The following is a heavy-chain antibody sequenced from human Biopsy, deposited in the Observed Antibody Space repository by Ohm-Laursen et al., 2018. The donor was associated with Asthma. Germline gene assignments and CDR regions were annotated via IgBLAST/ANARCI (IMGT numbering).Heavy chain of an antibody. CDR2: ISVYNGNT. CDR1: GYTFNSAG. J-gene: IGHJ6*02. CDR3: ARAVDYSHYYGIDV. D-gene: IGHD3-10*01. V-gene: IGHV1-18*01. Sequence: ASVKVSCKTSGYTFNSAGITWVRQAPGQGLEWMGGISVYNGNTKVAQKLQDRVTMITDTSTSTAYMGLRSLRSDDTAVYFCARAVDYSHYYGIDVWGQGTTVTVS.